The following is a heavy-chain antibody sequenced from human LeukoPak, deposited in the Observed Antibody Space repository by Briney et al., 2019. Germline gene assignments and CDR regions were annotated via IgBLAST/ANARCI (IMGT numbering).Heavy chain of an antibody. J-gene: IGHJ6*02. V-gene: IGHV3-48*02. D-gene: IGHD2/OR15-2a*01. CDR2: IDSGSSFK. Sequence: GGSLRLSCAASEFTFSSYSMNWVRQAPGKGLEWVSYIDSGSSFKFYADSVMGRFTISRDNAKNSLYLQMNSLRDEDTAVYFCARNLLSWVNGMDVWGQGTTVTVSS. CDR3: ARNLLSWVNGMDV. CDR1: EFTFSSYS.